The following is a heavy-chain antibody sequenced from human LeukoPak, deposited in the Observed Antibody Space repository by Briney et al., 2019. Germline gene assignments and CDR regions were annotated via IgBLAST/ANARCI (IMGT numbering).Heavy chain of an antibody. D-gene: IGHD3-10*01. CDR1: GFTFSNYW. J-gene: IGHJ3*02. V-gene: IGHV3-7*01. CDR2: IKPNGIEK. Sequence: GGSLRLSCEGSGFTFSNYWMTWVRQAPGKGLEWVANIKPNGIEKHYADSVEGRFTISRDNAKNSLYLQMNSLRAEDTAVYYCARDRDFRDYYGSGSYYNPGAFDIWGQGTMVTVSS. CDR3: ARDRDFRDYYGSGSYYNPGAFDI.